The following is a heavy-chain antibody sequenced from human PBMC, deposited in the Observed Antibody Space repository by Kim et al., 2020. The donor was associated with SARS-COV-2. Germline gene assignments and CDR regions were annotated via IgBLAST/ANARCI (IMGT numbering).Heavy chain of an antibody. D-gene: IGHD6-13*01. CDR3: AKGRQQLDGYFQH. CDR2: ISWDGGST. Sequence: GGSLRLSCAASGFTFDDYTMHWVRQAPGKGLEWVSLISWDGGSTYYADSVKGRFTISRDNSKNSLYLQMNSLRTEDTALYYCAKGRQQLDGYFQHWGQGTLVTVSS. J-gene: IGHJ1*01. V-gene: IGHV3-43*01. CDR1: GFTFDDYT.